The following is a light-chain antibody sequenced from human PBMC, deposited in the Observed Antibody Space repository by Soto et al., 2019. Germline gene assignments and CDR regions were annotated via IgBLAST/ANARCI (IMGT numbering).Light chain of an antibody. CDR3: QQYNSYSPWT. CDR1: QSISSW. CDR2: KAS. Sequence: IPITQSPSTLSASVGDRVTITCRASQSISSWLAWYQQKPGKAPKLLIYKASSLESGVPSRFSGSGSGTEFTLTISSLQPDDFATYYCQQYNSYSPWTSGQGSKVDI. V-gene: IGKV1-5*03. J-gene: IGKJ1*01.